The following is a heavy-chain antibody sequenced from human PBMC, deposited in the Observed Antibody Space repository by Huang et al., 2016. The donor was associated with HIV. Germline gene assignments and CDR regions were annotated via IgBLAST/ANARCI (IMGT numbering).Heavy chain of an antibody. V-gene: IGHV3-48*01. Sequence: EVQLVESGGGLMQPGGSLRLSCAASGFTFNGHSMHWVRQAPGKGLEWISYSSRRSINIYYADSVKDRFTISRDNAKNSLYLQMNSLRAEDTAVYYCARDNRVSIFGAIMGYYFDYWGQGTLVTISS. CDR2: SSRRSINI. CDR3: ARDNRVSIFGAIMGYYFDY. D-gene: IGHD3-3*01. J-gene: IGHJ4*02. CDR1: GFTFNGHS.